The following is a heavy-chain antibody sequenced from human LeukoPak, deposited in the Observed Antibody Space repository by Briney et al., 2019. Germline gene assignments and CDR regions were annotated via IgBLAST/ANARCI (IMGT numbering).Heavy chain of an antibody. J-gene: IGHJ4*02. CDR2: IYHSGST. CDR1: GGSISGGGYS. CDR3: ARVECSSTSCYDIDY. Sequence: SETLSLTCAVSGGSISGGGYSWSSIRQPPGKGLEWIGYIYHSGSTYYNPSLKSRVTISVDRSKNQFSLKLSSVTAADTAVYYCARVECSSTSCYDIDYWGQGTLVTVSS. D-gene: IGHD2-2*01. V-gene: IGHV4-30-2*01.